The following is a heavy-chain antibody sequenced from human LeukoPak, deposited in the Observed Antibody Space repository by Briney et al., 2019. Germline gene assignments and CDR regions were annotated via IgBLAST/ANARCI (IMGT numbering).Heavy chain of an antibody. J-gene: IGHJ4*02. CDR1: GFTFSGYI. CDR3: ARDQWLDY. D-gene: IGHD6-19*01. V-gene: IGHV3-48*01. Sequence: AGGSLRLSCAASGFTFSGYIMNWVRQAPGKGLEWVSFIGTSGNPIYYADSVKGRFTVSRDNAKNSLYLQMNSLRAEDTAVYYCARDQWLDYWGQETLVTVSS. CDR2: IGTSGNPI.